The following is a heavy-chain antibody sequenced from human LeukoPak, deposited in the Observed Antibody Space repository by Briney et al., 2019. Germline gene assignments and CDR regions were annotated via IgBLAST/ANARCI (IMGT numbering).Heavy chain of an antibody. CDR2: INQDGSEK. D-gene: IGHD4-17*01. J-gene: IGHJ4*02. CDR3: ATGDYYQGFDY. Sequence: GGSLRLSCAASGFTFSSYWMSWVRQAPGKGLEGVANINQDGSEKYYVAPVKGRFTISRDNAKNSLYLQMNSLRAEDTAVYYCATGDYYQGFDYWGQGTLVTVSS. CDR1: GFTFSSYW. V-gene: IGHV3-7*01.